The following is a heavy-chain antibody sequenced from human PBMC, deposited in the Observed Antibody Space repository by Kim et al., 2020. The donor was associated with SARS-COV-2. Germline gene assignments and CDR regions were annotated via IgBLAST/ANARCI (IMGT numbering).Heavy chain of an antibody. CDR2: IYHSGST. V-gene: IGHV4-4*02. Sequence: SETLSLTCAVSGGSISSSNWWSWVRQPPGKGLEWIGEIYHSGSTNYNPSLKSRVTISVDKSKNQFSLKLSSVTAADTAVYYCARYQPNYYDSSGYYYFFDIWGQGTMVTVSS. J-gene: IGHJ3*02. CDR1: GGSISSSNW. D-gene: IGHD3-22*01. CDR3: ARYQPNYYDSSGYYYFFDI.